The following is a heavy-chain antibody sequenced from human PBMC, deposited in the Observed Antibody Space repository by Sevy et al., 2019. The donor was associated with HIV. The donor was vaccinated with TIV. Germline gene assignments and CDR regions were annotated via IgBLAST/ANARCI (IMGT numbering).Heavy chain of an antibody. CDR2: INSDGSST. CDR3: ARDQEEESVDY. Sequence: GGSLRLSCAASGFTFSSYWMHWVRQAPGKGLVWVSRINSDGSSTSYADSVEGRFTISRDNAKNTLYLQMNSLRAEDTAVYYCARDQEEESVDYWGQGTLVTVSS. V-gene: IGHV3-74*01. J-gene: IGHJ4*02. CDR1: GFTFSSYW.